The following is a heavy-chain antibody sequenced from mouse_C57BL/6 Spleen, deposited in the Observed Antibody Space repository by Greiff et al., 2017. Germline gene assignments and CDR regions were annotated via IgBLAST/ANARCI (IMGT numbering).Heavy chain of an antibody. D-gene: IGHD2-3*01. CDR2: IHPNGGST. V-gene: IGHV1-64*01. CDR3: ARSGGYYAWFAY. Sequence: QVKLQQPGAELVKPGASVKLSCKASGYTFTSYWMHWVKQRPGQGLEWIGMIHPNGGSTNYNEKFKSKATLTVDKSSSTAYMQLSSLTSEDSAVYYCARSGGYYAWFAYWGQGTLVTVSA. J-gene: IGHJ3*01. CDR1: GYTFTSYW.